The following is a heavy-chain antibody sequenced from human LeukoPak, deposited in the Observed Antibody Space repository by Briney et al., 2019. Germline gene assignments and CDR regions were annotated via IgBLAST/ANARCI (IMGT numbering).Heavy chain of an antibody. CDR2: IYPGDSNI. CDR1: GYDFTNYW. J-gene: IGHJ4*02. D-gene: IGHD6-6*01. CDR3: ARPGSSSSDSGDY. Sequence: KPGESLKISCEASGYDFTNYWIGWVRQKPGKGLEWMGIIYPGDSNIIYSSSFQGQVTISADKSISTAYLQWSSLKASDTAMYYCARPGSSSSDSGDYWGQGTLVTVSS. V-gene: IGHV5-51*01.